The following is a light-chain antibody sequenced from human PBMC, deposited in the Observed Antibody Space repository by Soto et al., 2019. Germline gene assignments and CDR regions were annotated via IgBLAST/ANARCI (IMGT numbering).Light chain of an antibody. CDR3: ASWYDTLFGWV. CDR2: SNT. J-gene: IGLJ3*02. Sequence: QAVVTQPPSVSGTPGQGVTISCSGGSSNIATNYVYWYQLLPGTAPNLVIFSNTIRPPRVPDRFSGSKSGASASLVISGLRSEDEADYFCASWYDTLFGWVFGGGTKLTVL. V-gene: IGLV1-47*02. CDR1: SSNIATNY.